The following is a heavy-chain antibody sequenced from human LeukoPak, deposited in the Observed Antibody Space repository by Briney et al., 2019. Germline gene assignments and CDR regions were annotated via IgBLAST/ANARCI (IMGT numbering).Heavy chain of an antibody. D-gene: IGHD5-12*01. J-gene: IGHJ6*02. CDR1: GFTVSSNY. Sequence: PGGSLRLSCAASGFTVSSNYMSWVRQAPGKGLEWVSVIYTGGSTYYADSVKGRFTISRDNSRNTLYLQMNSLRAEDTAVYYCARGRDGYNYGSGGYYYYGMDVWGQGTTVTVSS. V-gene: IGHV3-66*01. CDR2: IYTGGST. CDR3: ARGRDGYNYGSGGYYYYGMDV.